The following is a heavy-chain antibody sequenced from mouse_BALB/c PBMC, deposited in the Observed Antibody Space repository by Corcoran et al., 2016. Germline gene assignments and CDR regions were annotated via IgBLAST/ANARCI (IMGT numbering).Heavy chain of an antibody. V-gene: IGHV14-3*02. CDR3: ANWDWYVDV. CDR1: GFNINDTY. J-gene: IGHJ1*01. Sequence: EVQLQQSGAELVKPGDSVKLSCSASGFNINDTYMHWVKPRPEHGLEWSGRLDPANGNTKYDPKCQGKATITADTSSNTAYLQLSSLTSEDTAVYYCANWDWYVDVWGAGTTVIVSS. CDR2: LDPANGNT. D-gene: IGHD4-1*01.